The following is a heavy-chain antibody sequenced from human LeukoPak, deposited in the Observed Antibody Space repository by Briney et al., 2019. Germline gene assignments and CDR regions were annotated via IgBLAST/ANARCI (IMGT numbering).Heavy chain of an antibody. Sequence: SETLSLTCAVYGGSFSGYYWRWIRQPPGKGLEWIGEINHSGSTNYNPSLKSRVTISVDTSKNQFSLKLSSVTAADTAVYYCARDRTWIQIHLLFYYGMDVWGQGTTVTVSS. CDR3: ARDRTWIQIHLLFYYGMDV. J-gene: IGHJ6*02. D-gene: IGHD5-18*01. V-gene: IGHV4-34*01. CDR1: GGSFSGYY. CDR2: INHSGST.